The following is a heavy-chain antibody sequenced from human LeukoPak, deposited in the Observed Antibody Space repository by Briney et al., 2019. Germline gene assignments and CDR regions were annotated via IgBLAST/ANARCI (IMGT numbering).Heavy chain of an antibody. D-gene: IGHD2-15*01. CDR1: GGSISSSSYY. J-gene: IGHJ4*02. CDR3: ARQGHCSGGSCYSVFVF. V-gene: IGHV4-39*01. Sequence: TSETLSLTCTVSGGSISSSSYYWGWIRQPPGKGLEWIGSIYYSGSTYYNPSLKSRVTISVDTSKNQFSLKLGSVTAADTAVYYCARQGHCSGGSCYSVFVFWGQGTLVTVSS. CDR2: IYYSGST.